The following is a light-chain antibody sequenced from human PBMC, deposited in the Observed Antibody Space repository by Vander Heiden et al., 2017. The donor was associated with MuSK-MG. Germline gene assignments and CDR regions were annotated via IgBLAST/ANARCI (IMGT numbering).Light chain of an antibody. CDR3: CSYAGSYIGV. J-gene: IGLJ2*01. V-gene: IGLV2-11*01. CDR1: SSDVGGYNY. Sequence: QSALTQPRSVSGSPGQSVTISCTGTSSDVGGYNYVSWYQQPPGKAPKLMIYDVSKRPSGVPDRFSGSKSGNTASLTISGLQAEDEADYYCCSYAGSYIGVFGGGTKLTVL. CDR2: DVS.